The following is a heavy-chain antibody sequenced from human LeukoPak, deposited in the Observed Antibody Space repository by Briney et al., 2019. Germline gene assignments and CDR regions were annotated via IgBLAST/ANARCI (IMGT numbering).Heavy chain of an antibody. V-gene: IGHV1-2*02. Sequence: GASVKVSCKASGYTFTGYYMHWVRQAPGQGLEWMGWINPNSGGTNYAQKFQGRVTMTRDTSISTAYMELSRLRSDDTAVYYCARVPVYSSSSGYYFDYWGQGTLVTVSS. CDR1: GYTFTGYY. CDR3: ARVPVYSSSSGYYFDY. J-gene: IGHJ4*02. D-gene: IGHD6-6*01. CDR2: INPNSGGT.